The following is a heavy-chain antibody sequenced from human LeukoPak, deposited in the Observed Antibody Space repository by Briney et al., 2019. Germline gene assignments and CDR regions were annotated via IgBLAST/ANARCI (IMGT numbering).Heavy chain of an antibody. Sequence: KPSETLSLTCTVSGGSVSSGSYYWSWIRQPPGKGLEWIGYIYYSGSTNYNPSLKSRVTISVDTSKNQFSLKLSSVTAADTAVYYCARGRKYYDILTGYYQRGIFDYWGQGTLVTVSS. CDR1: GGSVSSGSYY. D-gene: IGHD3-9*01. J-gene: IGHJ4*02. CDR2: IYYSGST. CDR3: ARGRKYYDILTGYYQRGIFDY. V-gene: IGHV4-61*01.